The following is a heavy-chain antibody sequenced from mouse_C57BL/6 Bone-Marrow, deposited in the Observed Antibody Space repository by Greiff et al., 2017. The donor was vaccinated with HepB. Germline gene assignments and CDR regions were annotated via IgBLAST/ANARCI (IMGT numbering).Heavy chain of an antibody. Sequence: QVQLQQSGAELARPGASVKLSCKASGYTFTSYGISWVKQRTGQGLEWIGEIYPRSGNTYYNEKFKGKATLTADKSSSTAYMELRSLTSEDSAVYFCARDRGYGSWFAYWGQGTLVTVSA. V-gene: IGHV1-81*01. J-gene: IGHJ3*01. D-gene: IGHD2-2*01. CDR1: GYTFTSYG. CDR3: ARDRGYGSWFAY. CDR2: IYPRSGNT.